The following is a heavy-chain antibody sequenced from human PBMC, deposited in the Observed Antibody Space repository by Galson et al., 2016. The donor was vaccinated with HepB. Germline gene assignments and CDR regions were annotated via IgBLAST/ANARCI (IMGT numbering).Heavy chain of an antibody. CDR2: INSDDTMT. CDR3: ARESPTTAGAFDI. V-gene: IGHV3-74*01. CDR1: GFTFSTYW. J-gene: IGHJ3*02. Sequence: SLRLSCAASGFTFSTYWMHWVRQAPGKGLVWVSRINSDDTMTSYADSVKGRFTISRDNAKDTLYLQMNSLRAEDTAVYYCARESPTTAGAFDIWGQGTMVTVSS. D-gene: IGHD4-17*01.